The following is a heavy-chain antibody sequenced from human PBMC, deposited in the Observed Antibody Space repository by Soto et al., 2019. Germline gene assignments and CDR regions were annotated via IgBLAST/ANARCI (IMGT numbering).Heavy chain of an antibody. V-gene: IGHV3-23*01. J-gene: IGHJ4*02. CDR1: GFTFTSYA. D-gene: IGHD3-3*01. CDR2: ISGSGGDT. CDR3: AKHDFWTLYNTGLDS. Sequence: HPGGSLRLSCSASGFTFTSYAMSWVRQAPGKGLEWVSGISGSGGDTKGADSVKGRFTISRDNFKNMLYLQMNSLRAEDTAVYYCAKHDFWTLYNTGLDSWGQGTLVTVSS.